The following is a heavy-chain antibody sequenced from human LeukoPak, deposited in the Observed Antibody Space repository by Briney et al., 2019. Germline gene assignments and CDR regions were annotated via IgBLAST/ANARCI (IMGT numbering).Heavy chain of an antibody. CDR2: ISGGGGST. J-gene: IGHJ6*02. D-gene: IGHD6-19*01. Sequence: PGGSLRLSCAASEFTFSNYAMNWVRQAPGKGLEWVSGISGGGGSTYYADSVKGRFTISRDNSKNTLYLQMNSLRAEDTAVYYCARDEEYSSGRPQGMDVWGQGTTVTVSS. CDR1: EFTFSNYA. CDR3: ARDEEYSSGRPQGMDV. V-gene: IGHV3-23*01.